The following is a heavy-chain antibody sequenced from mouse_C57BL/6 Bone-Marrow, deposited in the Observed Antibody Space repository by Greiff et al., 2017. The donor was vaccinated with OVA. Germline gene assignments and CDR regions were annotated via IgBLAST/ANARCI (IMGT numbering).Heavy chain of an antibody. V-gene: IGHV5-16*01. Sequence: EVKLVESEGGLVQPGSSMKLSCTASGFTFSDYYMAWVRQVPEKGLEWVATINYDGSSTYYLDSLKSRFIISRDNAKNILYLQMSSLKSEDTATYYCARGGMGLLPYAMDYWGQGTSVTVSS. CDR3: ARGGMGLLPYAMDY. J-gene: IGHJ4*01. CDR1: GFTFSDYY. D-gene: IGHD2-3*01. CDR2: INYDGSST.